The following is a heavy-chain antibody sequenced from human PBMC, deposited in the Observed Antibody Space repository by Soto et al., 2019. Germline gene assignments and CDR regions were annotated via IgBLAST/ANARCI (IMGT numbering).Heavy chain of an antibody. J-gene: IGHJ5*02. D-gene: IGHD2-21*01. CDR1: GYNFNNYW. V-gene: IGHV5-51*01. CDR2: IYPGDSQT. Sequence: GESLKISCQGFGYNFNNYWIGWVRQTPGKGLEWVGNIYPGDSQTIYSPSFQGHVTISADKAISTAYLQWSSLTAPDTAIYYCARRAGFAIANDLWGQGTLVTV. CDR3: ARRAGFAIANDL.